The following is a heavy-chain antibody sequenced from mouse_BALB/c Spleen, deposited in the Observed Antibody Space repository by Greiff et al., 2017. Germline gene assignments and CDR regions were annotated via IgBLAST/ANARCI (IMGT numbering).Heavy chain of an antibody. CDR2: ISSGGSYT. CDR3: ARHENYGCDY. D-gene: IGHD1-2*01. J-gene: IGHJ2*01. V-gene: IGHV5-6*01. CDR1: GFTFSSYG. Sequence: DVQLVESGGDLVKPGGSLKLSCAASGFTFSSYGMSWVRQTPDKRLEWVATISSGGSYTYYPDSVKGRFTISRDNAKNTLYLQMSSLKSEDTAMYYCARHENYGCDYWGQGTTLTVSS.